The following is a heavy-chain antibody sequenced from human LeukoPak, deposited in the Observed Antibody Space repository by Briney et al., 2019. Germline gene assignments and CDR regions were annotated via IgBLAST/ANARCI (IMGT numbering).Heavy chain of an antibody. V-gene: IGHV1-18*01. J-gene: IGHJ6*02. CDR2: ISSYNGNT. Sequence: ASVKVSCKASGYTFSTYGFSWVRQAPGQGLEWMGWISSYNGNTNYAQNLQGRVTMTTDTSTTTAYMELRNLRSDDTAVYYCARDVRSAGYYGLDVWGQGTTVTVSS. D-gene: IGHD3-10*02. CDR1: GYTFSTYG. CDR3: ARDVRSAGYYGLDV.